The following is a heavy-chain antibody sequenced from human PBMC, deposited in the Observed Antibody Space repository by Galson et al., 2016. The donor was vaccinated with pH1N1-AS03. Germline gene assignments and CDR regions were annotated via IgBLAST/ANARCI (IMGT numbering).Heavy chain of an antibody. CDR2: IITIFGTT. D-gene: IGHD2-15*01. J-gene: IGHJ6*02. CDR1: GGTVSTYG. CDR3: ARGGVLSDRAFNYYGMDV. V-gene: IGHV1-69*13. Sequence: SVKVSCKASGGTVSTYGISWVRQATGQGLEWMGGIITIFGTTNYAQKFQGRVTITADASTSTAYLDLSSLRSEDTAVYYRARGGVLSDRAFNYYGMDVWGQGTTVSVSS.